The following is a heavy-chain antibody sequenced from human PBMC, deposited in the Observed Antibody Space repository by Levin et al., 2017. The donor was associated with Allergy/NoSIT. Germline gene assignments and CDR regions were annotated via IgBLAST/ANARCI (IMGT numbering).Heavy chain of an antibody. V-gene: IGHV3-33*01. CDR1: GFTFSSYG. CDR3: ARDLRVAATLALGY. Sequence: PGGSLRLSCAASGFTFSSYGMHWVRQAPGKGLEWVAVIWYDGSNKYYADSVKGRFTISRDNSKNTLYLQMNSLRAEDTAVYYCARDLRVAATLALGYWGQGTLVTVSS. CDR2: IWYDGSNK. J-gene: IGHJ4*02. D-gene: IGHD2-15*01.